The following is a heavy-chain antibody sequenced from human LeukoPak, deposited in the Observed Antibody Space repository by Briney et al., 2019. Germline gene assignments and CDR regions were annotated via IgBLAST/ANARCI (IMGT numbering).Heavy chain of an antibody. CDR1: GFSFSSYG. J-gene: IGHJ4*02. CDR2: IRYDGHNK. D-gene: IGHD3-16*01. V-gene: IGHV3-30*02. Sequence: GGSLRLSCAASGFSFSSYGMHWVRQAPGKGLEWVAFIRYDGHNKYSADSVKGRLTISRDNLKNTMSLQMNSLRLENTAMYYCEKDIAPIVVSLGGGGFDYWGQGTLVTVSS. CDR3: EKDIAPIVVSLGGGGFDY.